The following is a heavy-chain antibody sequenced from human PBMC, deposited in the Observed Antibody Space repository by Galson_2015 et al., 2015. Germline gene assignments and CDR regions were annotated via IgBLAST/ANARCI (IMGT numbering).Heavy chain of an antibody. J-gene: IGHJ3*02. CDR1: GYSFINFW. CDR3: ARQNYYDSSGYLDRGDAFDI. V-gene: IGHV5-51*01. CDR2: IYPGDSDT. Sequence: QSGAEVKKPGESLKISCKGSGYSFINFWIGWVRQMPGQGLEWMGIIYPGDSDTRYRPSFQGQVTISADKSISTAYLQWSSLKASDTAMYYCARQNYYDSSGYLDRGDAFDIWGQGIMVTVSS. D-gene: IGHD3-22*01.